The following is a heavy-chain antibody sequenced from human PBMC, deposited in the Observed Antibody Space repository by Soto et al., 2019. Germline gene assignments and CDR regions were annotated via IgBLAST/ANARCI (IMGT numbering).Heavy chain of an antibody. D-gene: IGHD1-1*01. J-gene: IGHJ4*02. Sequence: QITLKESGPTLVKPTQTLTLTCTFSGFSLSTSGVGVGWIRQPPGKALEWLALIYWDDDKRYSSSLNSRLTITKDNSKNQGVLTMTNMDPVDTATYYCAHSRPPRLLEYWGQGTLVTVSS. CDR3: AHSRPPRLLEY. CDR1: GFSLSTSGVG. CDR2: IYWDDDK. V-gene: IGHV2-5*02.